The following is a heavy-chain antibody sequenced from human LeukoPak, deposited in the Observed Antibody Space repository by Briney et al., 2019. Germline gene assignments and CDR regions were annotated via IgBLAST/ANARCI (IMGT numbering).Heavy chain of an antibody. CDR2: ISSSSSYT. J-gene: IGHJ4*02. CDR1: GFTFSDYY. CDR3: ARLAGRADYFDY. V-gene: IGHV3-11*03. Sequence: GGSLRLSCAASGFTFSDYYMSWIRQAPGKGLEWVSYISSSSSYTNYADSVKGRFTISRDNAKNSLYLQMNSLRAEDTAVYYCARLAGRADYFDYWGQGTLATVSS. D-gene: IGHD6-13*01.